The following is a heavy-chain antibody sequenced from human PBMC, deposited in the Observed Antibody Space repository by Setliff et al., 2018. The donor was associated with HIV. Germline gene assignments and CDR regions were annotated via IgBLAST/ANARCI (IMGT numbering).Heavy chain of an antibody. CDR1: GGSISSHY. V-gene: IGHV4-59*11. CDR3: ARVPSSGWYGGHHYMDV. Sequence: SETLSLTCTVSGGSISSHYWNWIRQPPGKGLEWLGYIHYSGSINYNPSLKSRVTISGDSSKKQVPLMLSSVTAADTAVYFCARVPSSGWYGGHHYMDVWGKGAAVTV. J-gene: IGHJ6*03. D-gene: IGHD6-19*01. CDR2: IHYSGSI.